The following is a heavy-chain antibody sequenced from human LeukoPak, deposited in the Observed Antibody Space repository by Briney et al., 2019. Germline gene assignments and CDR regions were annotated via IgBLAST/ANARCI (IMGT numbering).Heavy chain of an antibody. Sequence: SETLSLTCTVSGGSISSHYWSWIRQPPGKGLEWIGYIYYSGSTNYNPSLKSRVTISVDTSKNQFSLKLGSVTAADTAVYYCARATDIADFWSGYLFDYWGQGTLVTVSS. CDR3: ARATDIADFWSGYLFDY. V-gene: IGHV4-59*11. CDR1: GGSISSHY. D-gene: IGHD3-3*01. CDR2: IYYSGST. J-gene: IGHJ4*02.